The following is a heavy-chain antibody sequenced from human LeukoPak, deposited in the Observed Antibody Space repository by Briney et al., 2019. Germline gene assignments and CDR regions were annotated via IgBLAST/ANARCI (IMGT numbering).Heavy chain of an antibody. V-gene: IGHV3-23*01. CDR2: SSGSGGST. CDR3: AKAGYGTAIRNAFDY. CDR1: GFTFSSYA. Sequence: SGGSLRLSCAASGFTFSSYAMSWVRQAPGKGLEWVSASSGSGGSTYYADSVKGRFTISRDNSKNMLYLQMNSLRAEDTAVYYCAKAGYGTAIRNAFDYWGQGTLVTVSS. D-gene: IGHD2-2*02. J-gene: IGHJ4*02.